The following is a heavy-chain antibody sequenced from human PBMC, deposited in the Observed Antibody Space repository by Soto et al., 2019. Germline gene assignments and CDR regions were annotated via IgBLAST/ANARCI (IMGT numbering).Heavy chain of an antibody. CDR1: GYTFTSYD. V-gene: IGHV1-8*01. Sequence: GASVKVSCKASGYTFTSYDINWVRQATGQGLEWMGWMNPNSGNTGYAQKFQGRVTMTRNTSISTAYMELSSLRSEDTAVYYCARGCRRRAYGDSTGGYYYYYMDVWGKGTTVTVSS. CDR2: MNPNSGNT. D-gene: IGHD4-17*01. J-gene: IGHJ6*03. CDR3: ARGCRRRAYGDSTGGYYYYYMDV.